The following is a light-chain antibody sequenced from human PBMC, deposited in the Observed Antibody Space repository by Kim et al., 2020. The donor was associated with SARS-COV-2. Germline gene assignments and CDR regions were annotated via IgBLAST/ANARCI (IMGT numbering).Light chain of an antibody. J-gene: IGKJ2*01. V-gene: IGKV3-11*01. CDR3: QQRSNWWT. CDR1: QSVSSY. CDR2: DAS. Sequence: LSLSPGESATLSCRASQSVSSYLAWYQQKPGQAPRLLIYDASNRATGIPARFSGSGSGTDFTLTISSLEPEDFAVYYCQQRSNWWTFGQGTKLEI.